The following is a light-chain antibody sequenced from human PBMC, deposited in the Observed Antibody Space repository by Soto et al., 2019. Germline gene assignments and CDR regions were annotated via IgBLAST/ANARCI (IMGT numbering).Light chain of an antibody. CDR1: QSVKTF. CDR2: DAS. CDR3: QQRSDWPPIS. Sequence: IVLTLSAATVSLYPGVRATLSCRASQSVKTFLVWYQQRPGQAPRLLIHDASHRAAGIPARFSGSGFGTDFTLTISSLEPEDAAVYYCQQRSDWPPISFGHVARLAIK. V-gene: IGKV3-11*01. J-gene: IGKJ5*01.